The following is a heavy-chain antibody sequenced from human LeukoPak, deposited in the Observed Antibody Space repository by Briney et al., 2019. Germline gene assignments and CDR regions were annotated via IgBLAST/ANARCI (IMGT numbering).Heavy chain of an antibody. Sequence: PGGSVRLSCAASGFTFSNYSMTWVGQAPGKGLDWVSSSSGIDSSTYFADSVKGRFTISRDNSKNTFELQIDSLRAEDTAVYYCTKARSASSSSCYNYWGQGILVTVSS. D-gene: IGHD2-2*02. CDR1: GFTFSNYS. J-gene: IGHJ4*02. CDR2: SSGIDSST. V-gene: IGHV3-23*01. CDR3: TKARSASSSSCYNY.